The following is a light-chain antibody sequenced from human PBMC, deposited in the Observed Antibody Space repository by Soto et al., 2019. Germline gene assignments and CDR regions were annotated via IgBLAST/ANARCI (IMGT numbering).Light chain of an antibody. Sequence: EIVLTQSPATLSLSPGERATLSCRASQSVGSYLAWYQQKPGQAPRLLIHDASNRATGIPARFSGSGSGTDFTLTISSLEPEDFAVYYCLQRAIWPYTFGQGTKLEIK. CDR3: LQRAIWPYT. V-gene: IGKV3-11*01. CDR2: DAS. CDR1: QSVGSY. J-gene: IGKJ2*01.